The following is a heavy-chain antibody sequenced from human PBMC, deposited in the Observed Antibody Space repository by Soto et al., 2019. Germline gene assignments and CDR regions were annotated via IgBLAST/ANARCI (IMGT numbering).Heavy chain of an antibody. CDR1: GGTFSSYA. J-gene: IGHJ5*02. CDR3: ASVDSGYYDVSWFDP. Sequence: QVQLVQSGAEVKKPGSSVKVSCKASGGTFSSYAISWVRQAPGQGLEWMGGIIPIFGTANYAQKFQGRVMITADEATSTAYMELSSLRSEDTAVYYCASVDSGYYDVSWFDPWGQGTLVTVSS. V-gene: IGHV1-69*12. D-gene: IGHD3-22*01. CDR2: IIPIFGTA.